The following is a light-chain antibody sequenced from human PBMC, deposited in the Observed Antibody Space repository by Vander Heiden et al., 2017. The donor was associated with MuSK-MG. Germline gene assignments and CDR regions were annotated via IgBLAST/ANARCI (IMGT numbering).Light chain of an antibody. CDR3: QYSDSSRPLG. Sequence: NFMLTQPHSVSESPGKTVTISCTRSSGSIASNFVQWYQQRPGSAPTTVIEDDNQRPSGVPDRFSGSIDSSSKSDYINISGLKAEDEAYSYCQYSDSSRPLGLGGGPKL. CDR2: DDN. V-gene: IGLV6-57*03. J-gene: IGLJ3*02. CDR1: SGSIASNF.